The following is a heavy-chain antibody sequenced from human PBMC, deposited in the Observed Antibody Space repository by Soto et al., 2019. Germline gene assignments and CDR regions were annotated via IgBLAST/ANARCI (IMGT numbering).Heavy chain of an antibody. Sequence: ASVKVSCKASGGTFSSYAISWVRQAPGKGLEWMGGIIPIFGTANYAQKFQGRVTITADESTSTAYMELSSLRSEDTAVYYCAGVWGCYSSGWYEAHYYGMDVWGQGTTVTVSS. CDR2: IIPIFGTA. CDR3: AGVWGCYSSGWYEAHYYGMDV. J-gene: IGHJ6*02. CDR1: GGTFSSYA. V-gene: IGHV1-69*13. D-gene: IGHD6-19*01.